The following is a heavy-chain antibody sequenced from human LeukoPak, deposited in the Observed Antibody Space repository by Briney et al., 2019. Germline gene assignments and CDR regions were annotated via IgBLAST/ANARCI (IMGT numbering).Heavy chain of an antibody. D-gene: IGHD7-27*01. J-gene: IGHJ4*02. V-gene: IGHV3-23*01. Sequence: GGSLRLSCAASEFTLSSYGMSWVRQAPGKGLEWVSTISGSGGSTYYADSVKGRFTISRDNSKNTLYLQMNSLRAEDTAVYYCAKAANWGSFDYWGQGTLVTVSS. CDR2: ISGSGGST. CDR1: EFTLSSYG. CDR3: AKAANWGSFDY.